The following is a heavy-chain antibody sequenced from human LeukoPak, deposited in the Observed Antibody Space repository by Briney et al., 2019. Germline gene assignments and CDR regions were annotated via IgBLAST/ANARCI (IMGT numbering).Heavy chain of an antibody. Sequence: PGGSLRLSCAASGFTFSSYEMNWVRQAPGKGLEWVSYISSSGSTIYYADSVKGRFTISRDNAKNSLYLQMNSLRAEDTAVYYCARVAAAAKYFQHWGQGTLVTVSS. D-gene: IGHD6-13*01. CDR1: GFTFSSYE. CDR3: ARVAAAAKYFQH. J-gene: IGHJ1*01. CDR2: ISSSGSTI. V-gene: IGHV3-48*03.